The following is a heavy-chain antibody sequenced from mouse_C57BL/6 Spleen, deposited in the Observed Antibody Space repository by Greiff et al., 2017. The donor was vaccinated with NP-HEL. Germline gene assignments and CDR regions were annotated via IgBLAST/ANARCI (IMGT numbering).Heavy chain of an antibody. Sequence: VQLQESGAELARPGASVKLSCKASGYTFTSYGISWVKQRTGQGLEWIGEIYPRSGNTYYNEKFKGNATLTADKSSSTAYMELRSLTSEDSAVYFCARAPLYYYGSSYGAMDYWGQGTSVTVSS. V-gene: IGHV1-81*01. CDR2: IYPRSGNT. CDR1: GYTFTSYG. J-gene: IGHJ4*01. D-gene: IGHD1-1*01. CDR3: ARAPLYYYGSSYGAMDY.